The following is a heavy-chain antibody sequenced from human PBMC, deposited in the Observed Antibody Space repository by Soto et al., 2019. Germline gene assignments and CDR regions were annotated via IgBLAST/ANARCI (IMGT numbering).Heavy chain of an antibody. CDR2: IYYSGST. CDR1: DGSISSSSYY. V-gene: IGHV4-39*01. CDR3: ASQYYQLLHYYMDV. J-gene: IGHJ6*03. Sequence: SETLSLTCTVSDGSISSSSYYWGWIRQPPGKGLEWIGSIYYSGSTYYNPSLKSRVTISVDTSKNQFSLKLSSVTAADTAVYYCASQYYQLLHYYMDVWGKGTTVTVSS. D-gene: IGHD2-2*01.